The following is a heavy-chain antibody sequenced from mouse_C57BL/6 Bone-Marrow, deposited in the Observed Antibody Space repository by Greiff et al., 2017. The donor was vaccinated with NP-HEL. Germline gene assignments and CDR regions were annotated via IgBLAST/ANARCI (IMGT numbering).Heavy chain of an antibody. CDR1: GYTFTSYW. CDR3: ARWPRYY. Sequence: QVQLKQPGAELVKPGASVKLSCKASGYTFTSYWMHWVKQRPGQGLEWIGMIHPNSGSTNYNEKFKSKATLTVDKSSSTAYMQLSSLTSEDSAVYYCARWPRYYWGQGNALTVTS. J-gene: IGHJ2*01. V-gene: IGHV1-64*01. CDR2: IHPNSGST.